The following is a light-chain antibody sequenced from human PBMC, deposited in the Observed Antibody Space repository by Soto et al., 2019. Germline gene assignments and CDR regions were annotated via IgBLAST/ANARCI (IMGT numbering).Light chain of an antibody. CDR3: SSYTSSNTGV. V-gene: IGLV2-14*03. CDR1: SSDVGGYDY. Sequence: QSVLTQPASVTGSPGQSITISCTGASSDVGGYDYVSWYQQLPGKAPKLMIYEVSNRPSGVSNRFSGSKSGNTASLTISGLQAEDEADYYCSSYTSSNTGVFGGGTKVTVL. J-gene: IGLJ3*02. CDR2: EVS.